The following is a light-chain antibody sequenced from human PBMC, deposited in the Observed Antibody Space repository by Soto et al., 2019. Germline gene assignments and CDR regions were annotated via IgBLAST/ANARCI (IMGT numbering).Light chain of an antibody. V-gene: IGKV3-20*01. CDR1: QSVSSSY. CDR2: GAS. CDR3: QQFETSLGLT. J-gene: IGKJ5*01. Sequence: EIVLTQSAGTLSLSPGERATLSCRASQSVSSSYLAWYQQKPGQAPRLLIYGASSRATGIPDRFSGSGSGTDFTLSITRLEPEDSAIYYCQQFETSLGLTFGQGTRLEIK.